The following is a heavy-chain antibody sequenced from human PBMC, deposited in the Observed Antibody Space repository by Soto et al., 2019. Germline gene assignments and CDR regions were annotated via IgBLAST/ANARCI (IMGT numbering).Heavy chain of an antibody. J-gene: IGHJ4*02. CDR2: ISAYNGNT. V-gene: IGHV1-18*01. Sequence: QVQLVQSGAEVKKPGASVKVSCKASGYTFTSYGISWVRQAPRQGLEWMGWISAYNGNTNYAQKLQGRVTMTTDTSTSTAYMELRSLRSDDTAVYYCASPVRGSGSYLPFDYWGQGTLVTVSS. CDR3: ASPVRGSGSYLPFDY. CDR1: GYTFTSYG. D-gene: IGHD3-10*01.